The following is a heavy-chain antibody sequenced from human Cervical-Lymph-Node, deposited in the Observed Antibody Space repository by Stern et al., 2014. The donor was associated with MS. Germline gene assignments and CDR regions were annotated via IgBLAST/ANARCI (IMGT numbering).Heavy chain of an antibody. CDR3: ARRGGYTYIDS. J-gene: IGHJ4*02. V-gene: IGHV5-51*01. D-gene: IGHD5-18*01. CDR1: GYTFTNYW. Sequence: EVHLVESGAEVKKPGESLKISCNTSGYTFTNYWIEWVRQMPGKGLESMGIIYPADSKTTYSPSFQGPGTISADKSIGPASLQWSSLKASDPAIYYCARRGGYTYIDSWGQGTLVTVSS. CDR2: IYPADSKT.